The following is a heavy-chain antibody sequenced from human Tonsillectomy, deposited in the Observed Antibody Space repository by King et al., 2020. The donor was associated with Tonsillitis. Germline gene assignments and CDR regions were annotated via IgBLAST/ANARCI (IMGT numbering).Heavy chain of an antibody. J-gene: IGHJ4*02. Sequence: VQLQQSGPGLLKPSQTLSLTCAISGDSVSSNSAAWNLIRQSPSRGLEWLGRTYYRSKWSNDYAVSVQSRITINPDTSKNQFSLQQNSVTPEDTAVYYCASSSVGSSGSLDYWGQGTLVTVSS. CDR3: ASSSVGSSGSLDY. D-gene: IGHD3-22*01. CDR2: TYYRSKWSN. V-gene: IGHV6-1*01. CDR1: GDSVSSNSAA.